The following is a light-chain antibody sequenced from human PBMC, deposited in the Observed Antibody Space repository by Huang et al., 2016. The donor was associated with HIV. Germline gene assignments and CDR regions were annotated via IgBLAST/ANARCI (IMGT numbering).Light chain of an antibody. Sequence: EIVMTQSPAILSVSPGDRATLSCRASQSVRTTLAWYQQKPGQAPRLLIYAAFTRATGVPDRFSGSGSGTEFTLTISSQQSEDFAVYFCQQYFDWPLTFGGGTKVEIK. V-gene: IGKV3-15*01. CDR1: QSVRTT. CDR3: QQYFDWPLT. J-gene: IGKJ4*01. CDR2: AAF.